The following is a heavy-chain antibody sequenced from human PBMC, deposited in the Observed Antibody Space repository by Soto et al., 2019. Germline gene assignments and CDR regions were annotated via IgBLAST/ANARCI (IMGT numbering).Heavy chain of an antibody. D-gene: IGHD2-21*02. CDR3: ARDLPHCGGDCYSGPLDY. J-gene: IGHJ4*02. Sequence: SVNVSCKASGYTFTSYGISWVRQAPGQGLEWMGWISAYNGNTNYAQKLQGRVTMTTDTSTSTAYMELRSLRSDDTAVYYCARDLPHCGGDCYSGPLDYWGQGTLVTVSS. CDR1: GYTFTSYG. V-gene: IGHV1-18*01. CDR2: ISAYNGNT.